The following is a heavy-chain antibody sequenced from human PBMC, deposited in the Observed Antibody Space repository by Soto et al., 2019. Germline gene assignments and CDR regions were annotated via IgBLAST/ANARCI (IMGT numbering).Heavy chain of an antibody. D-gene: IGHD6-13*01. J-gene: IGHJ6*02. CDR3: AKDRRFSNSGMDV. V-gene: IGHV3-23*01. CDR1: GFTFSNYA. CDR2: IRGSGEST. Sequence: EVQLLESGGGLVQPGGSLRLSCAASGFTFSNYAMSWVRQAPGKGLEWASGIRGSGESTYYADSVKGRFTISRDNSKNTLYLLMNSLRVEDTAVYYCAKDRRFSNSGMDVWGQGTTVTVSS.